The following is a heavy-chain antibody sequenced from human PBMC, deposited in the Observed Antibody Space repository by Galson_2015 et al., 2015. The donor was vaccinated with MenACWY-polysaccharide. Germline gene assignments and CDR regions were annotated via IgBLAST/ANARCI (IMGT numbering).Heavy chain of an antibody. CDR2: TNGDGRAT. CDR3: ARAGGKYCSGGNCYFNWFDP. Sequence: SLRLSCAASGFTFSSYWMHWVRQAPGKGLVWVSRTNGDGRATGYADSVKGRFTISRDNAKNTLNLQMNSLRAEDTAMYYCARAGGKYCSGGNCYFNWFDPWGQGTLVSVSS. J-gene: IGHJ5*02. V-gene: IGHV3-74*01. D-gene: IGHD2-15*01. CDR1: GFTFSSYW.